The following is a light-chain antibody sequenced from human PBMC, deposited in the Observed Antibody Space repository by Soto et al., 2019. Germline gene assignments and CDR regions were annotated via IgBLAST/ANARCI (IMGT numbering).Light chain of an antibody. CDR1: SSDIGGYTY. CDR2: EVI. Sequence: QSALTQPASVSGSPGKSITISCTGTSSDIGGYTYVSWYQQHPGKAPKLIIYEVINRPSGVSNRFSGSRSGNTASLTISGLQAEDEGDYYCSSYTSSSTLVVFGGGTKVTVL. CDR3: SSYTSSSTLVV. V-gene: IGLV2-14*01. J-gene: IGLJ2*01.